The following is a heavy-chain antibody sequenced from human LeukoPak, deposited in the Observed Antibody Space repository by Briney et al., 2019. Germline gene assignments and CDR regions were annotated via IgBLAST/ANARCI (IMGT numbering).Heavy chain of an antibody. CDR2: ISSSRSYM. CDR3: ARGGSCSGATCYSPLYYYFYYMDV. V-gene: IGHV3-21*06. J-gene: IGHJ6*03. CDR1: GFTFSSYS. D-gene: IGHD2-15*01. Sequence: GGSLRLSCAASGFTFSSYSMNWVRQAPGEGLAWVASISSSRSYMYYADSATGRFTISRDNGKNSLYLQMNSLTAEDTGVYFCARGGSCSGATCYSPLYYYFYYMDVWGKGTTVTVSS.